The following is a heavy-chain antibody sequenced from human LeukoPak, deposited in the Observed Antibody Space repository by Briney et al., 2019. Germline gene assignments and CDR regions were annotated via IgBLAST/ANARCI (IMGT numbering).Heavy chain of an antibody. CDR2: ISSSSSYI. CDR1: GFTFSNYN. V-gene: IGHV3-21*01. Sequence: PGGSLRLSCAASGFTFSNYNMNWVRQAPGKGLEWVSSISSSSSYIYYADSVKGRFTISRDNAKNSLYLQMNSLRAEDTAVYYCARDKYGDYVIDYWGQGTLVTVSS. J-gene: IGHJ4*02. D-gene: IGHD4-17*01. CDR3: ARDKYGDYVIDY.